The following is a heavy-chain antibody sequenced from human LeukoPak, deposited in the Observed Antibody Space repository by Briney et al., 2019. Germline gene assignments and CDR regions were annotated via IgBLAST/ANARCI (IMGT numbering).Heavy chain of an antibody. Sequence: GESLKISCKGSGYSFTSYWIGWVRQMPGKGLEWMGIIYPGDSDTRYSPSFQGQVTISADKSISTAYLQWSSLEASDTAMYYCARQDTAMAPYYYYYMDVWGKGTTVTVSS. CDR2: IYPGDSDT. V-gene: IGHV5-51*01. D-gene: IGHD5-18*01. J-gene: IGHJ6*03. CDR3: ARQDTAMAPYYYYYMDV. CDR1: GYSFTSYW.